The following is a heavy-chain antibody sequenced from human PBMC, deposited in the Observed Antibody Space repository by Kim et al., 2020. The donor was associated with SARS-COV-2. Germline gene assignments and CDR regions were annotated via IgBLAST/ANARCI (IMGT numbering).Heavy chain of an antibody. CDR3: ARLGSMIRGVSHRYGMDV. CDR2: IYPDDSDT. J-gene: IGHJ6*02. CDR1: GYTFATYW. D-gene: IGHD3-10*01. Sequence: GGSLKISCKGSGYTFATYWIGWVRQMPGKGLEWMGIIYPDDSDTRYSPSFQGQVTISADKSISSAFLQWSSLRASDTGIYYCARLGSMIRGVSHRYGMDVWGQGTTVTVSS. V-gene: IGHV5-51*01.